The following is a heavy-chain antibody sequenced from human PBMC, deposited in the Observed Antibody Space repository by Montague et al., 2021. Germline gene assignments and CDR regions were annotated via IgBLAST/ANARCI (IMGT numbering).Heavy chain of an antibody. Sequence: SETLSLTCAVYGGSLDGFYWTWIRQPPGKGLEWIGETNHRGISSYNPALKGRVTLSAETSKNQFSLRLTSVTAADTAVYFCARYLTGGYDEWGRGTLVTVSS. V-gene: IGHV4-34*01. CDR1: GGSLDGFY. CDR3: ARYLTGGYDE. J-gene: IGHJ4*02. D-gene: IGHD5-12*01. CDR2: TNHRGIS.